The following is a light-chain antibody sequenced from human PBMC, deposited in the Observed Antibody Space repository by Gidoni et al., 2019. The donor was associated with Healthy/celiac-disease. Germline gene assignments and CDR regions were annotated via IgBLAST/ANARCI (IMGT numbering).Light chain of an antibody. J-gene: IGLJ2*01. CDR1: ALPKQY. V-gene: IGLV3-25*03. CDR2: KDS. CDR3: QSADSSGTYVV. Sequence: SYELTQPPSGSVSPGQTARITCSGDALPKQYAYWYQQKPGQAPVLVIYKDSERPSGIPERFSGSSSGTTVTLTNSGVQAEDEADYYCQSADSSGTYVVFGGGTKLTVL.